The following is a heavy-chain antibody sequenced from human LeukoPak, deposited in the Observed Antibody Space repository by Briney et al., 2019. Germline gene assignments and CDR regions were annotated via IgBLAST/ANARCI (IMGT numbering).Heavy chain of an antibody. CDR1: GFTFSSYG. Sequence: PGRSLRLSCVASGFTFSSYGMHWVRQAPGKGLEWVAVISYDGSNKYYADSVKGRFTISRDNSKNTLYLQMNSLRAEDTAVYYCAKGGHYDSSGYYIQIDWGQGTLVTVSS. CDR2: ISYDGSNK. D-gene: IGHD3-22*01. CDR3: AKGGHYDSSGYYIQID. V-gene: IGHV3-30*18. J-gene: IGHJ4*02.